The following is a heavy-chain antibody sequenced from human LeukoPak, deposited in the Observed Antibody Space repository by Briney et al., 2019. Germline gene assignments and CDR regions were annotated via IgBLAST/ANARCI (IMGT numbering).Heavy chain of an antibody. CDR3: ARGTGGGDSPNNWFDP. V-gene: IGHV4-4*02. CDR2: IYHSGRT. Sequence: SGTLSLTCAVSGVSISINNWWTWVRQSPVRGLEWIGEIYHSGRTSYNPSLQSRVTISLDKAKNQVLLKLTSVTAADTAVYYCARGTGGGDSPNNWFDPWGQGTLVTVSS. CDR1: GVSISINNW. J-gene: IGHJ5*02. D-gene: IGHD2-21*02.